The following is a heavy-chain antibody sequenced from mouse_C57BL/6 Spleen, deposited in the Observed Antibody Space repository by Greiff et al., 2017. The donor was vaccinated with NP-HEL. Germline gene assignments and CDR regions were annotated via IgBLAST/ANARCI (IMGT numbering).Heavy chain of an antibody. V-gene: IGHV1-15*01. D-gene: IGHD1-1*01. CDR2: IDPETGGA. CDR1: GYTFTDYE. J-gene: IGHJ2*01. Sequence: QVQLKESGAELVRPGASVTLSCKASGYTFTDYEMHWVKQTPVHGLEWIGAIDPETGGAAYNQQFKGQAILTADKSSSTAYMELRSLTSENSAVYYCTRAPINYYGRPYVDYWGQGTTLTVAS. CDR3: TRAPINYYGRPYVDY.